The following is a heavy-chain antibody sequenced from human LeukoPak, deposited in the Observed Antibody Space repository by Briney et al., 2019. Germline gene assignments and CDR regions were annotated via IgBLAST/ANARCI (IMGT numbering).Heavy chain of an antibody. Sequence: ASVKVSCKVSGYTLTELSMHWVRQAPGKGLEWMGGFDPEDGETIYAQKFQGRVTMTEETSTDTAYMELSSLRSEDTAVYYCATDTRLLWFGDKNAFDIWGQGTMVTVSS. CDR3: ATDTRLLWFGDKNAFDI. J-gene: IGHJ3*02. V-gene: IGHV1-24*01. D-gene: IGHD3-10*01. CDR2: FDPEDGET. CDR1: GYTLTELS.